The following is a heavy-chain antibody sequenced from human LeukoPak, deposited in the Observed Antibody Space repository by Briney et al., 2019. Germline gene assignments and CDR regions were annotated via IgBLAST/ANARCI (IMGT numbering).Heavy chain of an antibody. Sequence: PGGSLRLSCAASGFTFSTYGMHWVRQAPGKGLVWVSRINSDGSSTSYADSVKGRFTISRDNAKNTLYLQMNSLRAEDTAVYYCARESSGWSTGWFDPWGQGTLVTVSS. J-gene: IGHJ5*02. CDR1: GFTFSTYG. D-gene: IGHD6-19*01. CDR2: INSDGSST. V-gene: IGHV3-74*01. CDR3: ARESSGWSTGWFDP.